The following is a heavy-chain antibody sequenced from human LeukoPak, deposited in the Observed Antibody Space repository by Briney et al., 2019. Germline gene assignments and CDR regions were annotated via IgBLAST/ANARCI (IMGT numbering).Heavy chain of an antibody. D-gene: IGHD3-10*01. CDR1: GFTFSSYA. CDR2: ISYDGSNK. V-gene: IGHV3-30*04. J-gene: IGHJ5*02. Sequence: TGGSLRLSCAASGFTFSSYAMHWVRQAPGKGLEWVAVISYDGSNKYYADSVKGRFTISRDNSKNTLYLQMNSLRAEDTAVYYCARGSLLWFGELLYPNEVNWFDPWGQGTLVTVSS. CDR3: ARGSLLWFGELLYPNEVNWFDP.